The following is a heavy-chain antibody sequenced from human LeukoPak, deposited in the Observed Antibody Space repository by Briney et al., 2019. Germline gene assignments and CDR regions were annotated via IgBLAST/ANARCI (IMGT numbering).Heavy chain of an antibody. CDR2: ISISSVDS. V-gene: IGHV3-23*01. D-gene: IGHD3-10*01. CDR3: AKDRELLFAHCWFDL. J-gene: IGHJ5*02. CDR1: GFTFVTYA. Sequence: PGGSLRLSCAASGFTFVTYAMSWVRQAPGKGLEWVGGISISSVDSYYADSVKGRFSISRDDSKNTLYLQMDSLTDEDTAVYYCAKDRELLFAHCWFDLWGQGTLVTVSS.